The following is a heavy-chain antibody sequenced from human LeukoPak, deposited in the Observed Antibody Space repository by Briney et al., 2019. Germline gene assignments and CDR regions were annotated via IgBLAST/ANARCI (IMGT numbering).Heavy chain of an antibody. D-gene: IGHD1-20*01. J-gene: IGHJ5*01. CDR2: ISAYNGNT. CDR1: GYTFTSYA. CDR3: ARDYNFREKYNWFDP. V-gene: IGHV1-18*01. Sequence: ASVKVSCKASGYTFTSYAISWVRQAPGQGLEWMGWISAYNGNTNYAQKFQGRVTMTKDTSTSTAYMELRSLRSDDTAVYYCARDYNFREKYNWFDPWGQGTTVTVSS.